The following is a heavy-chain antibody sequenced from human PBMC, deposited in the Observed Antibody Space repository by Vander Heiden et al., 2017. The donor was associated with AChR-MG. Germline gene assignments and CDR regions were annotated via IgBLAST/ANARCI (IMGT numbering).Heavy chain of an antibody. CDR1: GGSVSSGSYY. CDR2: IYHSGST. D-gene: IGHD6-19*01. J-gene: IGHJ4*02. V-gene: IGHV4-61*01. Sequence: QVQLQESGPGLVKPSETLSLTCTVSGGSVSSGSYYWSWIRQPPGKGLEWIGYIYHSGSTKYNPSLKSRVTISVDTSKNQFSLNMSSLTAADTAVYYCARMYTSGWYVDWGQGPLVTVSS. CDR3: ARMYTSGWYVD.